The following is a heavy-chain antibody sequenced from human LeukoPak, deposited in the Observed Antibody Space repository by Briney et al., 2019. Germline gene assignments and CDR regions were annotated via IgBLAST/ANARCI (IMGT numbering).Heavy chain of an antibody. CDR3: AREGGVGATTTFDY. D-gene: IGHD1-26*01. Sequence: SETLSLTCAVSGGSISSGGYSWSWIRQPPGKGLEWIGYIYHSGSTYYNPSLKSRVTISVDRSKNQFPLKLSSVTAADTAVYYCAREGGVGATTTFDYWGQGTLVTVSS. CDR2: IYHSGST. CDR1: GGSISSGGYS. J-gene: IGHJ4*02. V-gene: IGHV4-30-2*01.